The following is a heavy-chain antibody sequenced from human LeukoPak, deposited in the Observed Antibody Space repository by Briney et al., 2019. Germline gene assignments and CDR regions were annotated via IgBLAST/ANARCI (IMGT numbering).Heavy chain of an antibody. D-gene: IGHD2-2*01. J-gene: IGHJ4*02. CDR3: ARDTPGYCSSTSCTRGFDY. Sequence: SETLSLTCTVSGGSLSSYYWSWIRQPPGKGLEWIGYIYYSGSTNYNPSLKSRVTISVDTSKNQFSLKLSSVTAADTAVYYCARDTPGYCSSTSCTRGFDYWGQGTLVTVSS. V-gene: IGHV4-59*12. CDR2: IYYSGST. CDR1: GGSLSSYY.